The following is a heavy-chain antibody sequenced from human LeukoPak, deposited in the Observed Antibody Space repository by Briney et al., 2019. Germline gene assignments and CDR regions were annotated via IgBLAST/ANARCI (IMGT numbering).Heavy chain of an antibody. V-gene: IGHV3-7*01. CDR2: IKQDGSEK. D-gene: IGHD3-3*01. CDR3: ARDLVEYYDFWSGYPNFDY. CDR1: GFTFSSYW. Sequence: PGGSLRLSCAASGFTFSSYWMSWVRQAPGKGLEWVANIKQDGSEKYYVDSVKGRFTISRDNAKNSLYLQMNSLRAEDTAVYYCARDLVEYYDFWSGYPNFDYWGQGTLVTASS. J-gene: IGHJ4*02.